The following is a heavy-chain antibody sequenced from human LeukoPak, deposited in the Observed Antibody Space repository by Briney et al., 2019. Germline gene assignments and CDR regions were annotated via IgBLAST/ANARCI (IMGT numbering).Heavy chain of an antibody. CDR3: ARDRSGWYKWFDP. CDR1: GFTFSSYE. V-gene: IGHV3-48*03. CDR2: ISGSGSSI. J-gene: IGHJ5*02. D-gene: IGHD6-19*01. Sequence: GGSLRLSCAASGFTFSSYEMNWVRQAPRKGLEWVSYISGSGSSIHYADSVKGRFTVSRDNAKNSLYLQMNSLRAEDTAVYFCARDRSGWYKWFDPWGQGTLVTVSS.